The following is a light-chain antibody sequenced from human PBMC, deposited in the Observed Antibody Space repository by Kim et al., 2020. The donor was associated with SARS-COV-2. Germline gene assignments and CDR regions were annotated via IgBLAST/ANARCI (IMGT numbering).Light chain of an antibody. CDR3: SSWDSSLRVWL. CDR1: NNNVGYEG. J-gene: IGLJ3*02. CDR2: RDG. V-gene: IGLV10-54*04. Sequence: QTAILTCTGNNNNVGYEGVVLLIQQGGLPPKLLSNRDGGRPSGISERVTASRSGDTATLTITRLQPEDEGDYYCSSWDSSLRVWLFGGGTTLTVL.